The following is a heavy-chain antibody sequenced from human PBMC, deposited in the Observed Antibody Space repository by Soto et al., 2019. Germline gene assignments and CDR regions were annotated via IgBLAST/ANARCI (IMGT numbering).Heavy chain of an antibody. D-gene: IGHD2-2*01. Sequence: QVQLVQSGAEVKKPGASVRVSCKASGYTFTSYAISWVRQAPGQGLEWMGWINAYNGNTNYAQKLQGRVTMTTDPSTSTAYMELRGLRAEGTAVYYCAREGPPAHYWGQGTLVTVSS. CDR3: AREGPPAHY. V-gene: IGHV1-18*01. J-gene: IGHJ4*02. CDR1: GYTFTSYA. CDR2: INAYNGNT.